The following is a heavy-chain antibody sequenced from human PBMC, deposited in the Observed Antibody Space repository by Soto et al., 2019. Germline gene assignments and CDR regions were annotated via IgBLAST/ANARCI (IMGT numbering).Heavy chain of an antibody. J-gene: IGHJ6*02. CDR2: IYYSGST. CDR3: ARDLYYGTYGMDV. D-gene: IGHD3-10*01. CDR1: GGSISSGGYY. V-gene: IGHV4-31*03. Sequence: PSETLSLTCTVSGGSISSGGYYWSWIRQHPGKGLEWIGYIYYSGSTYYNPSLQSRVTISVDTSKNQFSLKLSSVTASDTAVYYCARDLYYGTYGMDVWGQGTTVTVSS.